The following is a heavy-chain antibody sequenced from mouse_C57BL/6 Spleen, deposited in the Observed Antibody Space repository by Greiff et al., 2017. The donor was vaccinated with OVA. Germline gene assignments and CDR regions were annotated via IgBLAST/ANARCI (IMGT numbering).Heavy chain of an antibody. CDR3: ARWGYDYEKD. J-gene: IGHJ3*01. CDR1: GYAFSSSW. Sequence: QVQLQQSGPELVKPGASVKISCKASGYAFSSSWMNWVKQRPGKGLEWIGRIYPGDGDTNYNGKFKGKATLTADKSSSTAYMQLSSLTSEDSAVYFCARWGYDYEKDWGQGTLVTVSA. D-gene: IGHD2-4*01. CDR2: IYPGDGDT. V-gene: IGHV1-82*01.